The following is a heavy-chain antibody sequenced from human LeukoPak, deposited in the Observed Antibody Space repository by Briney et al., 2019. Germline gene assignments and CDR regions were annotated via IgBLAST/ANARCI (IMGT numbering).Heavy chain of an antibody. CDR1: GGTFSSYA. J-gene: IGHJ2*01. CDR2: IIPIFGTA. D-gene: IGHD5-12*01. CDR3: ASNIVATIDRWYFDL. V-gene: IGHV1-69*05. Sequence: ASVKVSCKASGGTFSSYAISWVLQAPGQGLEWMGGIIPIFGTANYAQKFQGRVTITTDESTSTAYMELSSLRSEDTAVYYCASNIVATIDRWYFDLWGRGTLVTVSS.